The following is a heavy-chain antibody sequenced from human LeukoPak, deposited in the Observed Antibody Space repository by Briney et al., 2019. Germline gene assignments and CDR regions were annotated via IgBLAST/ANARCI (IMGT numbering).Heavy chain of an antibody. CDR1: GFTFSSYA. Sequence: GGSLRLSCAASGFTFSSYAMSWVRQAPGKGLEWVSAISSSGGNTYYADSVKGRFTISRDNSKNTLYLQMNSLRAEDTAVYYCAKGGSDYDDHGHSFDYWGQGALVAVSS. V-gene: IGHV3-23*01. CDR3: AKGGSDYDDHGHSFDY. D-gene: IGHD1-26*01. J-gene: IGHJ4*02. CDR2: ISSSGGNT.